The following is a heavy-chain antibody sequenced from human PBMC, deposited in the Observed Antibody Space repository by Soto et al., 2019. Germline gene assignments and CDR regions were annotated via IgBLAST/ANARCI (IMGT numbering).Heavy chain of an antibody. J-gene: IGHJ4*02. CDR1: GGTFSSYT. CDR3: ASDPTVSPKTRLDY. Sequence: QVQLVQSGAEVKKPGSSVKVSCKASGGTFSSYTISWVRQAPGQGLEWMGRIIPILGIANYAQKFQGRVTITADKSTSTAYMELSSLRSEDTAVYYCASDPTVSPKTRLDYWGQGTLVTVSS. V-gene: IGHV1-69*02. CDR2: IIPILGIA.